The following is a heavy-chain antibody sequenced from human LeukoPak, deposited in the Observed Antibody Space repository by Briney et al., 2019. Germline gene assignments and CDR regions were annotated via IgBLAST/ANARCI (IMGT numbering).Heavy chain of an antibody. Sequence: GRSLRFSCAASGFTFSSYGMHWVRQAPGKGLDWVAVISYDGSNKYYAVSVKGRFTISRDNSKNTLYLQMNSLRAEDTAVYYCAEDNLAYCGGDCYHYYYGMDVWGQGTTVTVSS. CDR2: ISYDGSNK. D-gene: IGHD2-21*02. V-gene: IGHV3-30*18. CDR1: GFTFSSYG. CDR3: AEDNLAYCGGDCYHYYYGMDV. J-gene: IGHJ6*02.